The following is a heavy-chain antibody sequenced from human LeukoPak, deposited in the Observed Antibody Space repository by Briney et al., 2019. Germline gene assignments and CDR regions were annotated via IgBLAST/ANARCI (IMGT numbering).Heavy chain of an antibody. V-gene: IGHV3-23*01. CDR3: AKVRAGWYFDY. CDR1: RLTFSSYA. Sequence: GGSLRLSCAVSRLTFSSYAMSWVRQAPWKGLERVSAISGSGGSTYYADSVKGRFTISRDNSKNTLYLQMNSLRAEDTAVYYCAKVRAGWYFDYWGQGTLVTVSS. D-gene: IGHD3-10*01. J-gene: IGHJ4*02. CDR2: ISGSGGST.